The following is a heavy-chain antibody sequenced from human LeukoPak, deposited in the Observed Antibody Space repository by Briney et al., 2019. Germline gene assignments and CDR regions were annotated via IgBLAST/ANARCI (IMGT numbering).Heavy chain of an antibody. V-gene: IGHV4-39*01. Sequence: SETLSLTCTVSGGSISTTSYFWGWIRQPPGKGLEWIGRIYYGGSTYYNPSLKSRVTISANTSKNQFSLKLSSVTATDTAMYYCARPHYYGSGSRVDYWGQGILVTVSS. CDR2: IYYGGST. J-gene: IGHJ4*02. CDR3: ARPHYYGSGSRVDY. CDR1: GGSISTTSYF. D-gene: IGHD3-10*01.